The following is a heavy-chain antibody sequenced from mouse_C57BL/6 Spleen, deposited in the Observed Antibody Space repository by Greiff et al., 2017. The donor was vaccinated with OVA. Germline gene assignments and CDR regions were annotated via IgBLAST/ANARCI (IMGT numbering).Heavy chain of an antibody. D-gene: IGHD1-1*01. CDR1: GYTFTSYG. CDR2: IYPRSGNT. CDR3: AREGAYYGSSYGFAY. V-gene: IGHV1-81*01. J-gene: IGHJ3*01. Sequence: QVQLKESGAELARPGASVKLSCKASGYTFTSYGISWVKQRTGQGLEWIGEIYPRSGNTYYNEKFKGKATLTADKSSSTAYMELRSLTSEDCAVYFCAREGAYYGSSYGFAYWGQGTLVTVSA.